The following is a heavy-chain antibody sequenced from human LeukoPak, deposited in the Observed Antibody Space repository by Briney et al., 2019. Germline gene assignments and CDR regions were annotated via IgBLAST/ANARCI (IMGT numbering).Heavy chain of an antibody. J-gene: IGHJ4*02. Sequence: SCKVSGYTLTALSLNWVRQAPGKGLEWVAVIWYDGSNKYYADSVKGRFTISRDNSKNTLYLQMNSLRAEDTAVYYCARDGGSGYVDYWGQGTLVTVSS. D-gene: IGHD3-3*01. CDR3: ARDGGSGYVDY. V-gene: IGHV3-33*01. CDR2: IWYDGSNK. CDR1: GYTLTALS.